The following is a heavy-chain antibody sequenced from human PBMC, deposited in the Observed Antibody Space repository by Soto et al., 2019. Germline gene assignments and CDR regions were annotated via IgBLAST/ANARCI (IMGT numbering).Heavy chain of an antibody. CDR1: GFTFSSYG. Sequence: QVQLVESGGGVVQPGRSLRLSCAASGFTFSSYGMHWVRQAPGKGLEWVAVISYDGSNKYYADSVKGRFTISRDNSKNTLYLKMNSLRAEDTVVYYWAKDYDSSGYYDYGGQGTLVTVSS. CDR3: AKDYDSSGYYDY. CDR2: ISYDGSNK. D-gene: IGHD3-22*01. V-gene: IGHV3-30*18. J-gene: IGHJ4*02.